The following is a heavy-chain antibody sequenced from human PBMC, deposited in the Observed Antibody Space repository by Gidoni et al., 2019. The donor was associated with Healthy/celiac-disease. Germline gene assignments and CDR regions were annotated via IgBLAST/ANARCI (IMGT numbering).Heavy chain of an antibody. CDR2: INHSGST. Sequence: QVQLQQWGAGLLKPSETLSLTCAVYGGSFSGYYWSWIRQPPGKGLEWIGEINHSGSTNYNPSLKSRVTISVDTSKNQFSLKLSSVTAADTAVYYCARGLGRQGSSWYYYYYGMDVWGQGTTVTVSS. CDR1: GGSFSGYY. D-gene: IGHD6-13*01. CDR3: ARGLGRQGSSWYYYYYGMDV. V-gene: IGHV4-34*01. J-gene: IGHJ6*02.